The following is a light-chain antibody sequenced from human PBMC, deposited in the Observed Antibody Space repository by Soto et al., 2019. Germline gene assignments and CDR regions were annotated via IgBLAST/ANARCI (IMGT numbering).Light chain of an antibody. Sequence: QSVLTQPPSVSAAPGQKVTISCSGSSSNIGNNYVSWYQQLPGTAPKFLIYDNNKRPSGIPDRFSGSKSGTSATLGITGLQTGDEANYFCSLYTSDNTYVFGAGTKLTVL. CDR3: SLYTSDNTYV. CDR1: SSNIGNNY. V-gene: IGLV1-51*01. J-gene: IGLJ1*01. CDR2: DNN.